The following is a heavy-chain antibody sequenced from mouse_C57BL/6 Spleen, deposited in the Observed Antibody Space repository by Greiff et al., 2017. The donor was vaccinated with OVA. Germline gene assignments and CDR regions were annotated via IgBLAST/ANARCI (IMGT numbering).Heavy chain of an antibody. CDR3: ARSYYGNGYFDV. CDR1: GYAFSSSW. CDR2: LYPGDGDT. Sequence: QVQLKQSGPELVKPGASVKISCKASGYAFSSSWMNWVKQRPGKGLERIGRLYPGDGDTNYNGKFKGKATLTADKSSSTAYMQLSSLTSEDSAVYFCARSYYGNGYFDVWGTGTTVTVSS. D-gene: IGHD2-10*01. V-gene: IGHV1-82*01. J-gene: IGHJ1*03.